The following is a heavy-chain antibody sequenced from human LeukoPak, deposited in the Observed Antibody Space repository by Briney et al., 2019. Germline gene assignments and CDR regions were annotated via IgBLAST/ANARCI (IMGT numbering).Heavy chain of an antibody. Sequence: SSVKVSCKASGGTFSSYAISWVRQAPGQGLEWMGGIIPIFGTANYAQKFQGRVTITTDESTSTAYLELSSLRSEDTAVYYCAREPGYSSGWYLGYFDYWGQGTLVTVSS. J-gene: IGHJ4*02. CDR3: AREPGYSSGWYLGYFDY. D-gene: IGHD6-19*01. CDR1: GGTFSSYA. CDR2: IIPIFGTA. V-gene: IGHV1-69*05.